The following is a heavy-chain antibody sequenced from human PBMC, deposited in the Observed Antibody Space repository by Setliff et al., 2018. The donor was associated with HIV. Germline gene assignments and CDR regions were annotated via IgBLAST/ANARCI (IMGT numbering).Heavy chain of an antibody. Sequence: PGGSLRLSCAASGFTLSNYWMSWVRQAPGKGLEWVANVSPDGNKKYYVASVKGRFTSSRDNAKSSLFLQMSSLRAEDTAVYYCARVLLRTNPVYGVASNWFDPWGQGTLVTVSS. D-gene: IGHD2-8*01. CDR2: VSPDGNKK. CDR3: ARVLLRTNPVYGVASNWFDP. CDR1: GFTLSNYW. V-gene: IGHV3-7*03. J-gene: IGHJ5*02.